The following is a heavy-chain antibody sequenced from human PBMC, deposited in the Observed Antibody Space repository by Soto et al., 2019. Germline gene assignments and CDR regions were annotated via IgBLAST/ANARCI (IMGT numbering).Heavy chain of an antibody. D-gene: IGHD2-15*01. CDR3: AHSIRVVAATGDYYYGMDV. CDR2: IYWDDDK. CDR1: GFSLSTSGVG. Sequence: QITLKESGPPLVKPTQTLTLTCTFSGFSLSTSGVGVGWIRQPPGKALEWLALIYWDDDKRYSPSLKSRLTITKDTSKNQVVLTMTNMDPVDTATYYCAHSIRVVAATGDYYYGMDVWGQGTTVTVSS. J-gene: IGHJ6*02. V-gene: IGHV2-5*02.